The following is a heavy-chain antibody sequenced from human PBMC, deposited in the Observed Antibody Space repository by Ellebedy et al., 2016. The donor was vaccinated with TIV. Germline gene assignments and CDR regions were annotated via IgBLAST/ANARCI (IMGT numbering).Heavy chain of an antibody. V-gene: IGHV3-53*01. Sequence: GESLKISCAASGFSVSSNYVSWVRQAPGTGLEWVSYIYTGDSTYHADSVKGRFTISRDNSKNTVSLQMNSLSVEDTAVYYCARVQSSAFEIWGQGTMVTVSS. CDR1: GFSVSSNY. CDR3: ARVQSSAFEI. CDR2: IYTGDST. J-gene: IGHJ3*02.